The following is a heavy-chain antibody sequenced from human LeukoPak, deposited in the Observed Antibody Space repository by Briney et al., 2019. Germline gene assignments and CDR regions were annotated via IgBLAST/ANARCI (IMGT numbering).Heavy chain of an antibody. CDR2: IGPGPSHT. CDR3: ARDYVTMAPDY. J-gene: IGHJ4*02. V-gene: IGHV3-21*06. Sequence: PGGSPRLSCAASGFTFHTYGMNWVRQAPGKGLEWLSYIGPGPSHTYYADSVRGRFVISRDDAKSSLYLQMSSLRAEDTAVYYCARDYVTMAPDYGGLGTLVTVSS. D-gene: IGHD3-10*02. CDR1: GFTFHTYG.